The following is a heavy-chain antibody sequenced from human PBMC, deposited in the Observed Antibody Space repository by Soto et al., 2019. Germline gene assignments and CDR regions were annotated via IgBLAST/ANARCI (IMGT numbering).Heavy chain of an antibody. J-gene: IGHJ4*02. CDR3: ARLTIFGDPSRRDY. CDR2: IYYSGST. D-gene: IGHD3-3*01. CDR1: GGSISSSSYY. Sequence: PSETLSLTCTVSGGSISSSSYYWGWIRQPPGKGLEWIGSIYYSGSTYYNPSLKSRVTISVDASKNQFSLKLSSVTAADTAVYYCARLTIFGDPSRRDYWGQGTLVTVSS. V-gene: IGHV4-39*01.